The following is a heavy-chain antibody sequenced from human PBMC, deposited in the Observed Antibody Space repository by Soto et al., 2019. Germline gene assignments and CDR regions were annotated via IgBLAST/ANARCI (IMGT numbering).Heavy chain of an antibody. CDR1: GFTFTSSV. V-gene: IGHV1-58*01. D-gene: IGHD3-22*01. CDR3: AAEDSSGYFNWFDP. CDR2: IVVGSGNT. J-gene: IGHJ5*02. Sequence: SVKVSCKASGFTFTSSVVQWVRQARGQRLEWIGWIVVGSGNTNYAQKFQERVTITRDMSTSTAYMELSSLRSEDTAVYYCAAEDSSGYFNWFDPWGQGTLVTVSS.